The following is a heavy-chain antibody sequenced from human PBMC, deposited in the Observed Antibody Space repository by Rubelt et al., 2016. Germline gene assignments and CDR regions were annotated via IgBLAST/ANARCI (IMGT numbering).Heavy chain of an antibody. J-gene: IGHJ4*02. V-gene: IGHV3-7*01. CDR3: ATDRDSIDCSRNRFDY. CDR1: GFTFGRYW. Sequence: LVQHGGSLRLSCAASGFTFGRYWMNWFRQATGKGLESVANIREDGSKKNYVDSVQGRFTISRDNAKNSLYLQMSSLRVDDTAMYYCATDRDSIDCSRNRFDYCGQGTLVTVSS. CDR2: IREDGSKK. D-gene: IGHD1-14*01.